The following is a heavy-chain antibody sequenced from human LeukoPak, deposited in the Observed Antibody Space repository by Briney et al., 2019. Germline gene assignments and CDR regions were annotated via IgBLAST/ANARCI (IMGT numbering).Heavy chain of an antibody. CDR2: IYYSGTT. Sequence: SETLSLTCAVYGGSFSGYYWSWIRQPPGKGLEWIGYIYYSGTTNYNPSLKSRVPISVDTSKNQFSLKLSSVTAADTAMYYCARLLTDSYYYYGMDVWGQGTTVTVSS. V-gene: IGHV4-59*08. D-gene: IGHD3-9*01. J-gene: IGHJ6*02. CDR3: ARLLTDSYYYYGMDV. CDR1: GGSFSGYY.